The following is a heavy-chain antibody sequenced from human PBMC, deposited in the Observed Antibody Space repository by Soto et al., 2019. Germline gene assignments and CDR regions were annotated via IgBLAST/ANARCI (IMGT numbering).Heavy chain of an antibody. D-gene: IGHD2-2*01. J-gene: IGHJ1*01. CDR3: VFHFNNYQSYS. Sequence: GSLRLSCAASVFTFISSAMNFVRQAPGKGLEWVSIIGAGGANIYYADSVKGRFTISRDDSKNTVYLQMNTLRAEDTATYYCVFHFNNYQSYSWGQGTQVTVSS. CDR1: VFTFISSA. V-gene: IGHV3-23*01. CDR2: IGAGGANI.